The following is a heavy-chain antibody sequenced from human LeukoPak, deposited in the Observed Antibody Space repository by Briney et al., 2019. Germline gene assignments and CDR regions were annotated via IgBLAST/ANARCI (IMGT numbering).Heavy chain of an antibody. J-gene: IGHJ4*02. CDR2: IYYSGST. CDR1: GGSISSGDYY. Sequence: PSETLSLTCTVSGGSISSGDYYWSWIRQPPGKGLEWIGYIYYSGSTYYNPSLKSRVTISVDTSKNQFSLKLSSVTAADTAVYYCARAHYGESTSLDYWGQGTLVTVSS. V-gene: IGHV4-30-4*01. CDR3: ARAHYGESTSLDY. D-gene: IGHD4-17*01.